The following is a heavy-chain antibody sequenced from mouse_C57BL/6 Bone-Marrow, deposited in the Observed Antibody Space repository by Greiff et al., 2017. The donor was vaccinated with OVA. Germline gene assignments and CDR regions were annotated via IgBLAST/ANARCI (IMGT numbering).Heavy chain of an antibody. CDR2: IDPENGDT. D-gene: IGHD1-1*01. CDR1: GFNIKDDY. Sequence: EVQLQESGAELVRPGASVKLSCTASGFNIKDDYMHWVKQRPEQGLEWIGWIDPENGDTEYASKFHGKATITADTSSNTAYLQLSSLTSEDTAVYYCTTSYYGSRTYFDYWGQGTTLTVSS. J-gene: IGHJ2*01. V-gene: IGHV14-4*01. CDR3: TTSYYGSRTYFDY.